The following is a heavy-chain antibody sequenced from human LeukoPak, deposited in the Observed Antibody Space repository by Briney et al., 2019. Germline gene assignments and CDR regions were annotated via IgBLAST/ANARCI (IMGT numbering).Heavy chain of an antibody. CDR2: ISGRGGSA. Sequence: GGSLRLSCAASGFTFTNYAMTWVRQAPGKGLEWVSGISGRGGSAYYADSVNGRFTISRDNSKNTMSVQMDDLRAEDTAVYYCTRYNNDHFDYWGQGTLVTVSS. D-gene: IGHD1-14*01. J-gene: IGHJ4*02. CDR3: TRYNNDHFDY. V-gene: IGHV3-23*01. CDR1: GFTFTNYA.